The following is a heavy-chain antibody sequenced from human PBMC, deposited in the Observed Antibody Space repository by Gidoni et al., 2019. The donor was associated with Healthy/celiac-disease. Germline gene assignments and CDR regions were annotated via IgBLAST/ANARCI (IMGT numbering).Heavy chain of an antibody. CDR1: GYSLSSGYY. J-gene: IGHJ4*02. Sequence: QVQLQESGPGLVKPSETLSLTCTVSGYSLSSGYYWGWIRQPPGKGLEWIGSIYHSGSTYYNPSLKSRVTISVDTSKNQFSLKLSSVTAADTAVYYCARASDYNHPFDYWGQGTLVTVSS. CDR2: IYHSGST. CDR3: ARASDYNHPFDY. V-gene: IGHV4-38-2*02. D-gene: IGHD4-4*01.